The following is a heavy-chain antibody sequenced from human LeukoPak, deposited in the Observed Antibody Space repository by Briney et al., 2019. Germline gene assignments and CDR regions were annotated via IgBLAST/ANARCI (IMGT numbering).Heavy chain of an antibody. Sequence: SGGSLRLSCAASGFTFSNYALTWVRQAPGKGLEWVSSISGVNTHYADSVKGRFSISGDNYKNTLYLQMNSLRAEDTAVYYCAKVQYYYDSSGYFPTDYWGQGTLVTVSS. V-gene: IGHV3-23*01. CDR1: GFTFSNYA. CDR2: ISGVNT. CDR3: AKVQYYYDSSGYFPTDY. D-gene: IGHD3-22*01. J-gene: IGHJ4*02.